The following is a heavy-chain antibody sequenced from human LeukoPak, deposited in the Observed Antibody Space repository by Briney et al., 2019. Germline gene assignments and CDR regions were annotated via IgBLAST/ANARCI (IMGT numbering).Heavy chain of an antibody. Sequence: LSGGSLRLSCAASGFTFSSYGMHWVRQAPGKGLEWVAFIRYDGSNKYYADSVKGRFTISRDNSKNTLYLQLNSLRAEDTAVYYCARAHDSSGYYPPYYYYMDVWGKGTTVTVSS. D-gene: IGHD3-22*01. J-gene: IGHJ6*03. V-gene: IGHV3-30*02. CDR3: ARAHDSSGYYPPYYYYMDV. CDR1: GFTFSSYG. CDR2: IRYDGSNK.